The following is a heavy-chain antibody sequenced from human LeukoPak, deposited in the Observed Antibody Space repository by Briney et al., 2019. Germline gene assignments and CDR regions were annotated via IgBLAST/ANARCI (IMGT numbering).Heavy chain of an antibody. CDR3: ARGTIAAAGYYYFDY. V-gene: IGHV3-7*04. J-gene: IGHJ4*02. CDR1: GFTFSSYW. D-gene: IGHD6-13*01. CDR2: IKQNGSEK. Sequence: GGSLRLSCAASGFTFSSYWMSCVRQAPGKGLERVANIKQNGSEKYYVDTVKGRFTISRDNDKNSLYLQMNSLRAEDTAVYYCARGTIAAAGYYYFDYWGQGTQVTVSS.